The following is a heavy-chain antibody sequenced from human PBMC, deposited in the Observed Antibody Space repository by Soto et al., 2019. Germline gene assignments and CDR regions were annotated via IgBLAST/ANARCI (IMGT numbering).Heavy chain of an antibody. CDR3: ARHEEVYSSSWGGAFDI. V-gene: IGHV4-39*01. D-gene: IGHD6-6*01. CDR2: IYYSGST. CDR1: GGSISSSSYY. Sequence: SETLSLTCTVSGGSISSSSYYWGWIRQPPGKGLEWIGSIYYSGSTYYNPSLKSRVTISVDTSKNQFSLKLSSVTAADTAVYYCARHEEVYSSSWGGAFDIWGQGTMVTVSS. J-gene: IGHJ3*02.